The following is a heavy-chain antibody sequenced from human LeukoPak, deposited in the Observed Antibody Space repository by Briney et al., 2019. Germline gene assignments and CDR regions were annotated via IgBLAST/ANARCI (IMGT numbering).Heavy chain of an antibody. J-gene: IGHJ4*02. CDR3: ARGGRRDGYNYFDY. CDR2: ISSSSTI. D-gene: IGHD5-24*01. CDR1: GFTFSSYS. V-gene: IGHV3-48*01. Sequence: GGSLRLSCAASGFTFSSYSMNWVRQAPGKGLEWVSYISSSSTIYYADSVKGRFTIYRDNAKNSLYLQMNSLRAEDTAVYYCARGGRRDGYNYFDYWGQGTPVTVSS.